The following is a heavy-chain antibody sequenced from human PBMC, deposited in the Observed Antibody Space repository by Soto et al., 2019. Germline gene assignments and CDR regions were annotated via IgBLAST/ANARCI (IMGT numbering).Heavy chain of an antibody. D-gene: IGHD3-16*02. CDR2: INPNTGYT. J-gene: IGHJ4*02. CDR1: GYTFTSYD. Sequence: GASVKVSCKASGYTFTSYDINCVRQATGQGLEWMGWINPNTGYTDYAQKFQDRVTMTGNTSITTAYMELSSLRSEDTAVYYCVRGRVMITFGVVIVIDYWGQGSPVTVSS. CDR3: VRGRVMITFGVVIVIDY. V-gene: IGHV1-8*01.